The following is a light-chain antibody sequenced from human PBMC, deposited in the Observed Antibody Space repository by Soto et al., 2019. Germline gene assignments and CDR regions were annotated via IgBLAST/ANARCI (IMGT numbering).Light chain of an antibody. CDR3: QQYNAWRT. CDR1: QSVSSN. Sequence: EIVMTQSPATLSVSPGERATLSCRASQSVSSNLAWYQQKPGQVPRLLMCDASTRATGVPARFSGSGSGTEFTLTISSLQSEDFAVYYCQQYNAWRTFGQGTKVEIK. J-gene: IGKJ1*01. CDR2: DAS. V-gene: IGKV3-15*01.